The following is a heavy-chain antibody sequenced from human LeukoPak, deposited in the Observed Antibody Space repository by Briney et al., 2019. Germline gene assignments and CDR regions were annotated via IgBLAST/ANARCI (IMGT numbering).Heavy chain of an antibody. Sequence: PGGSLRLSCAASGFTFSSYAMGWVRQAPGKGLEWVSAISGGGGSTYYADSVKGRFTISRDNSKNTLYLQMNSLRVEDTAVYYCAKGLLSYYYYGINVWGQGTTVTVSS. CDR3: AKGLLSYYYYGINV. D-gene: IGHD3-10*01. J-gene: IGHJ6*02. V-gene: IGHV3-23*01. CDR1: GFTFSSYA. CDR2: ISGGGGST.